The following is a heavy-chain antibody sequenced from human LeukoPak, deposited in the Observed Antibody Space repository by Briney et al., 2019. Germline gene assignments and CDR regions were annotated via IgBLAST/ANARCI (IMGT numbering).Heavy chain of an antibody. CDR1: GFTFSSYW. D-gene: IGHD2-8*01. Sequence: QPGGSLRLSCAASGFTFSSYWMSWVRQAPGKGLEWVANIKQDGSEKFYVDSVKGRFTISRDNAMNSLYLQMNSLRAEDTAIYYCARDHLYCTNDCRPLDIWGQGTMVTVSS. V-gene: IGHV3-7*01. CDR3: ARDHLYCTNDCRPLDI. J-gene: IGHJ3*02. CDR2: IKQDGSEK.